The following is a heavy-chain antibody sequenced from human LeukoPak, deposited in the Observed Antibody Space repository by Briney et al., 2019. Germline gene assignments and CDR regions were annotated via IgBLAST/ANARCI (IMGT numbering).Heavy chain of an antibody. CDR2: IKQDGSEK. J-gene: IGHJ4*02. CDR3: ARVSFGGYCSGGSCPPFDY. V-gene: IGHV3-7*01. Sequence: PGGSLRLSCAASGFTFSSYWMSWVRQAPGKGLEWVANIKQDGSEKYYVDSVKGRFTISRDNAKNSLYLQMNSLRAEDTAVYYCARVSFGGYCSGGSCPPFDYWGQGTLVTVSS. CDR1: GFTFSSYW. D-gene: IGHD2-15*01.